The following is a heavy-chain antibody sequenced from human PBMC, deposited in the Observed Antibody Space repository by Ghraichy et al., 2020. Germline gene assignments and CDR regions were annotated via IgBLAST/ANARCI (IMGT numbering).Heavy chain of an antibody. CDR2: ISGSGGST. V-gene: IGHV3-23*01. CDR3: AKNNWNPRGAGDAFDI. J-gene: IGHJ3*02. Sequence: GGSLRLSCAASGFTFSSYAMSWVRQAPGKGLEWVSAISGSGGSTYYADSVKGRFTISRDNSKNTLYLQMNSLRAEDTAVYYCAKNNWNPRGAGDAFDIWGQGTMVTVSS. CDR1: GFTFSSYA. D-gene: IGHD1-1*01.